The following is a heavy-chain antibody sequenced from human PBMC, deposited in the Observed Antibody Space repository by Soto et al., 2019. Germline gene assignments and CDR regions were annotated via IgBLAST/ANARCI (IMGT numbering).Heavy chain of an antibody. CDR2: SSATGAGT. CDR3: AKDRRAGGNYGFYSDF. Sequence: EVQLLESGGGLVQPGGSLRLSCAASGFTFSSYGMTWVRQAPGKGLEWVSFSSATGAGTYYADSVKGRFTISRDNSKNTLYLQMTSLRADDTAGYYCAKDRRAGGNYGFYSDFWGQGALVIVSS. CDR1: GFTFSSYG. J-gene: IGHJ1*01. V-gene: IGHV3-23*01. D-gene: IGHD1-7*01.